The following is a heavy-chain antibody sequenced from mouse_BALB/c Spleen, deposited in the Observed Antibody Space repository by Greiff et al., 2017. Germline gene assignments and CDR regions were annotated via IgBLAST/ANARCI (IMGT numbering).Heavy chain of an antibody. CDR2: INPYNGDT. J-gene: IGHJ4*01. CDR3: AREYYGSSIYAMDY. Sequence: EVKLMESGPELVKPGASVKISCKASGYSFTGYFMNWVMQSHGKSLEWIGRINPYNGDTFYNQKFKGKATLTVDKSSSTAHMELRSLASEDSAVYYCAREYYGSSIYAMDYWGQGTSVTVSS. V-gene: IGHV1-20*02. D-gene: IGHD1-1*01. CDR1: GYSFTGYF.